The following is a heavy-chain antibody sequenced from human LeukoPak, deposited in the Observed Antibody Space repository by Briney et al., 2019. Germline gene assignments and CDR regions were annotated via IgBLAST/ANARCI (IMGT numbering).Heavy chain of an antibody. Sequence: GGSLRLSCAASGFTFSSYAMSWVRQAPGKGLEWVSVIYSGGSTYYADSVKGRFTISRDNSKNTLYLQMNSLRAEDTAVYYCARAGVTPDYFDYWGQGTLVTVSS. D-gene: IGHD4-23*01. CDR3: ARAGVTPDYFDY. J-gene: IGHJ4*02. CDR1: GFTFSSYA. CDR2: IYSGGST. V-gene: IGHV3-66*01.